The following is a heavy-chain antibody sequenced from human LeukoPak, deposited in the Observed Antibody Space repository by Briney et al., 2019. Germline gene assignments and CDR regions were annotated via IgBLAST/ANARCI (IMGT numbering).Heavy chain of an antibody. Sequence: SETLSLTCAVYSGSLSNYYWSWIRQPPGKGLEWIGEINRSGGTNYNPSLKSRVTISVDTSKNQFFQNLKSVTAADTAVYYCVRSYNYGPLVWGQGTTVTVSS. CDR3: VRSYNYGPLV. V-gene: IGHV4-34*01. CDR1: SGSLSNYY. CDR2: INRSGGT. D-gene: IGHD5-18*01. J-gene: IGHJ6*02.